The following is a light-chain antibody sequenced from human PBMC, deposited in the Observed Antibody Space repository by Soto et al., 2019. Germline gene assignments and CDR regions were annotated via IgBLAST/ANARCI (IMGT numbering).Light chain of an antibody. Sequence: EVVMTQSPATLSVSPGEGATLSCRASQSVSSKLAWYQQKPGQAPRLLIYGAPTRATVIPARFSGSESGTEFALTISSLQSEDFAVYYCQQYDNWPFTFGPGTKVDIK. CDR2: GAP. V-gene: IGKV3-15*01. CDR3: QQYDNWPFT. J-gene: IGKJ3*01. CDR1: QSVSSK.